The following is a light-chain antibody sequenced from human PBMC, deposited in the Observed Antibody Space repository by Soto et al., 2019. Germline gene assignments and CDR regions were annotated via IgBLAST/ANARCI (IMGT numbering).Light chain of an antibody. CDR2: LGS. CDR3: MQAQQTPT. J-gene: IGKJ1*01. Sequence: DIVMTQSPLSLPVTPGEPASISCRSSQSLLHSNGYNYLDWYLQKPGQSPQLLIYLGSNRASGVPDRFSGSGSGTDFTLKISRVEAEDVGVYYCMQAQQTPTLGQGTKVEIK. CDR1: QSLLHSNGYNY. V-gene: IGKV2-28*01.